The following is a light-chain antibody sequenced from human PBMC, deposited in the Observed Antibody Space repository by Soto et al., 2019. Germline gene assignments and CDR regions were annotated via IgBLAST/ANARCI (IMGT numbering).Light chain of an antibody. CDR2: GAS. CDR3: QQYGSSFT. J-gene: IGKJ3*01. V-gene: IGKV3-20*01. CDR1: QSVSSSY. Sequence: EIVLTQSPGTLSLSPGERATLSCRASQSVSSSYLAWYQQKPGQAPRLLIYGASSRATGIPDRFSGSGSGTDFTLTISRLETEDFAVYYCQQYGSSFTFGPGTKVD.